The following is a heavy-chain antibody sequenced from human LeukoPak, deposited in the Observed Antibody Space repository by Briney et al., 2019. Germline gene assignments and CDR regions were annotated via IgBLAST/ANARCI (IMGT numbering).Heavy chain of an antibody. D-gene: IGHD6-13*01. Sequence: ASEKVSCKTSGYTFTNYGISWVRQAPGLGLEWMGLISTYNGNTNYAQKVQGRVTMTTDTSTSTAYMELRSLRFDDTAVYYCARDQSVRLLQTSSTYFKHVFAIWGQGSMVTVSS. V-gene: IGHV1-18*01. CDR1: GYTFTNYG. CDR2: ISTYNGNT. J-gene: IGHJ3*02. CDR3: ARDQSVRLLQTSSTYFKHVFAI.